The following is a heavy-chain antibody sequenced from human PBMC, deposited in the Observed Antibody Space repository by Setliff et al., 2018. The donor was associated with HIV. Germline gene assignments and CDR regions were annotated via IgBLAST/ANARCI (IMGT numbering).Heavy chain of an antibody. CDR3: ARRIDNSGSFPDKNWFDT. CDR2: IFSSGST. V-gene: IGHV4-4*09. J-gene: IGHJ5*02. D-gene: IGHD3-10*01. Sequence: SETLSLTCTVSGDSISSYSWNWIRQSPGGGLEWIGFIFSSGSTKYNPSLQSRVTMSIDTSKNQFSLKLTSVTAADSAVYYCARRIDNSGSFPDKNWFDTWGQGSLVTVSS. CDR1: GDSISSYS.